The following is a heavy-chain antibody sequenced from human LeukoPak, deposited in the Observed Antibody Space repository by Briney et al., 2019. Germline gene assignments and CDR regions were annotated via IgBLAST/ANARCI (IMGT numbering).Heavy chain of an antibody. V-gene: IGHV1-2*02. CDR2: IKPNNGGT. D-gene: IGHD6-19*01. Sequence: ASVKVSCKASGYTFTGYYIHWVRQAPGQGLEWMGWIKPNNGGTNYAQKFQGRVTMTRDTSTNTAYMAVSRLTYDDTAVYYSAGADWASGRDFDYWGQGTLVTVSS. J-gene: IGHJ4*02. CDR1: GYTFTGYY. CDR3: AGADWASGRDFDY.